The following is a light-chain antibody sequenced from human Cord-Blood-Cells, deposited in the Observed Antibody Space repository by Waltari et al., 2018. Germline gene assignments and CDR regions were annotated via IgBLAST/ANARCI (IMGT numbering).Light chain of an antibody. CDR2: DAS. Sequence: AIQLTQSPSFLSASVGDRVTITCRSSQGISSALAWYQQKPGKAPKLLIYDASSLETGVPSRFSGSGSGTDFTLTISSLQPEDFATYYCQQFNSYPPTFGEGTKVEIK. V-gene: IGKV1-13*02. J-gene: IGKJ4*01. CDR3: QQFNSYPPT. CDR1: QGISSA.